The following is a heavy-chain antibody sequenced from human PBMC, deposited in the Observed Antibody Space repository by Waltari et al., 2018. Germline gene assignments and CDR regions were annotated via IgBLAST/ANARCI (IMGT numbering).Heavy chain of an antibody. V-gene: IGHV3-23*01. J-gene: IGHJ1*01. CDR2: ISGSGGST. CDR3: AKDIAAAGTGNFQH. Sequence: EVQLLESGGGLVQPGGSLRLSCAASGFTFSSYAMSWVRQAPGQGLGWVSAISGSGGSTYYADSVKGRFTISGDNSKNTLYLQMNSLRAEDTAVYYCAKDIAAAGTGNFQHWGQGTLVTVSS. CDR1: GFTFSSYA. D-gene: IGHD6-13*01.